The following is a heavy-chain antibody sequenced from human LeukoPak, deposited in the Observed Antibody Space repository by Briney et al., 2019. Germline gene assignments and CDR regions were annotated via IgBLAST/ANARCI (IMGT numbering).Heavy chain of an antibody. Sequence: PGRSLRLSCAASGFTFDDYAMHWVRQAPGKGLEWVSGISWNSGSIGYADSVKGRFTISRDNAKNSLYLQMNSLRAEDMALYYCVKGYGSSWYPLWFDPWGQGTLVTVSS. J-gene: IGHJ5*02. CDR3: VKGYGSSWYPLWFDP. D-gene: IGHD6-13*01. CDR2: ISWNSGSI. V-gene: IGHV3-9*03. CDR1: GFTFDDYA.